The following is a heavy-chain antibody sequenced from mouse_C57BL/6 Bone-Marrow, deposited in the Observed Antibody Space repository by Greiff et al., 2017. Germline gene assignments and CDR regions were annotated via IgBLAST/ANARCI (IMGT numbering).Heavy chain of an antibody. CDR1: GFTFSDYY. Sequence: EVQRVESEGGLVQPGSSMKLSCTASGFTFSDYYMAWVRQVPEKGLEWVANINYDGSSTYYLDSLKSRFIISRDNAKNILYLQMSSLKSEDTATYYCARVPLTTVDLYYFDYWGQGTTLTVSS. J-gene: IGHJ2*01. V-gene: IGHV5-16*01. D-gene: IGHD1-1*01. CDR3: ARVPLTTVDLYYFDY. CDR2: INYDGSST.